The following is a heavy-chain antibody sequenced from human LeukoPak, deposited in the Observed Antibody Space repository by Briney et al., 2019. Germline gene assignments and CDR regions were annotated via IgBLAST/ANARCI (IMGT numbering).Heavy chain of an antibody. D-gene: IGHD4-17*01. CDR2: ISSSTSYI. J-gene: IGHJ4*02. Sequence: PGGSLRLSCAASGFTFSSYSMNWIRQAPGKGLEWVSSISSSTSYIYYADSVRGRFTISKDNAKNSLYLQMNSLRAEDTAVYYCARAGGSTVSHSDYWGQGTLVTVSS. CDR1: GFTFSSYS. CDR3: ARAGGSTVSHSDY. V-gene: IGHV3-21*01.